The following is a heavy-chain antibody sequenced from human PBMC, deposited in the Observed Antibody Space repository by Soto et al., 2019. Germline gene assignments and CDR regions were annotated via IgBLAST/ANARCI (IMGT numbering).Heavy chain of an antibody. CDR3: ARVVGSSWYPDFDY. CDR2: TYYRSKWYN. J-gene: IGHJ4*02. D-gene: IGHD6-13*01. V-gene: IGHV6-1*01. Sequence: PSPTLSLTCAISGDSVSSNSAAWNWIRQSPSRGLEWLGRTYYRSKWYNDYAVSVKSRITINPDTSKNQFSLQLNSVTPEDTAVYYCARVVGSSWYPDFDYWGQGTLVTVSS. CDR1: GDSVSSNSAA.